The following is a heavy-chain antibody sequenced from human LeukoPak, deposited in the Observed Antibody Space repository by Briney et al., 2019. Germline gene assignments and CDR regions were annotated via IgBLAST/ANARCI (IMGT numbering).Heavy chain of an antibody. CDR2: ISGSGTIT. J-gene: IGHJ5*02. V-gene: IGHV3-23*01. D-gene: IGHD1-26*01. CDR1: GFTFSSYA. Sequence: GGSLRLSCAASGFTFSSYAMSWGRQAPGKGLEWVSTISGSGTITYYADSVKGRFTLSRDNSNNTLYLQMNSLRAEDTAIYYCAKGLGVGATASWFDPWGQGTLVTVSS. CDR3: AKGLGVGATASWFDP.